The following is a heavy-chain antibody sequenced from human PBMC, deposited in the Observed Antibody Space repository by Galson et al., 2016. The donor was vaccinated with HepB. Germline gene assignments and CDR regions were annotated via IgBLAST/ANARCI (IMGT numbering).Heavy chain of an antibody. CDR2: IAYHGKT. CDR3: ASDDY. CDR1: GGSISSSHSYY. J-gene: IGHJ4*02. Sequence: ETLSLTCTVSGGSISSSHSYYWGWIRQPPGRGLEWIGTIAYHGKTYYHPSLKSRVTISVDTSRNQFSLRLSSVTATDTAVYYCASDDYWGQGTLVTVSS. V-gene: IGHV4-39*02.